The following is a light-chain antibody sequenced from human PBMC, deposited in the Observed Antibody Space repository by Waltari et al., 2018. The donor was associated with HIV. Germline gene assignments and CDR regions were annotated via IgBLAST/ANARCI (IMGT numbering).Light chain of an antibody. V-gene: IGLV1-44*01. J-gene: IGLJ2*01. CDR1: YSNIGSNT. CDR3: AAWDDSLNAHVL. CDR2: NNK. Sequence: QSVLTQPPSASGTPGQRVTISCSGRYSNIGSNTVNWYQQLPGTAPKLLIYNNKQRPSGVSDRFSGSKSGTSASLAISGLQSEDEADYYCAAWDDSLNAHVLFGGGTKLTVL.